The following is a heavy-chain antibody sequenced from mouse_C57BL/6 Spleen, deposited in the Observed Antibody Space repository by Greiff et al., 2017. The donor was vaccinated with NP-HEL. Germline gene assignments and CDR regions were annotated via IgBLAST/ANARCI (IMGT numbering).Heavy chain of an antibody. CDR3: TRLVDSSGYIFAY. V-gene: IGHV1-15*01. D-gene: IGHD3-2*02. CDR1: GYTFTDYE. CDR2: IDPETGGT. Sequence: SGAELVRPGASVTLSCKASGYTFTDYEMHWVKQTPVHGLEWIGAIDPETGGTAYNQKFKGKAILTADKSSSTAYMELRSLTSEDSAVYYCTRLVDSSGYIFAYWGQGTLVTVSA. J-gene: IGHJ3*01.